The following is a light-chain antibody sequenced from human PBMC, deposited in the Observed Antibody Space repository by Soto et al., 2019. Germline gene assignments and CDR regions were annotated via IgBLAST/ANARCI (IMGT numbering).Light chain of an antibody. CDR3: QEYNRWHPVT. CDR1: KSVSNK. Sequence: EIVMTQSPATLSVSPGERATLSCRASKSVSNKLAWYQQKPGQAPRLLIYGASTRATGIPARFSGSGSGTEFSLTISSLQSEDFAVYYCQEYNRWHPVTFGGGTKVEIK. J-gene: IGKJ4*01. V-gene: IGKV3-15*01. CDR2: GAS.